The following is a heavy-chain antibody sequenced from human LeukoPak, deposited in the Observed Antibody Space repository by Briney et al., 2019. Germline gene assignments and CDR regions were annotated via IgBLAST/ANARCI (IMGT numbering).Heavy chain of an antibody. V-gene: IGHV1-18*04. Sequence: ASVKVSCKASGYTFTSYGISWVRQAPGQGLEWMGWISASNGNTNYAQKLQGRVTMTTDTSTSTAYMELRSLRSDDTAVYYCARDYRPHYAPDYWGQGTLVTVSS. D-gene: IGHD2-2*01. CDR3: ARDYRPHYAPDY. J-gene: IGHJ4*02. CDR2: ISASNGNT. CDR1: GYTFTSYG.